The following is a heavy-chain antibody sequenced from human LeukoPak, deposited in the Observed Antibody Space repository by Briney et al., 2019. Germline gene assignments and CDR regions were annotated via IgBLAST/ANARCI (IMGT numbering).Heavy chain of an antibody. CDR2: IYHSGST. V-gene: IGHV4-38-2*02. CDR1: GYSIRSGYY. D-gene: IGHD2-2*01. CDR3: ARVRGYCSSTICYRYYFDY. Sequence: PSETLSLTCTVSGYSIRSGYYWGWIRQPPGKGREWTGTIYHSGSTYYNPSLKSRVTISVDTSKNQFSLKLTSVTAADTAVYYCARVRGYCSSTICYRYYFDYWGQGTLVTVSS. J-gene: IGHJ4*02.